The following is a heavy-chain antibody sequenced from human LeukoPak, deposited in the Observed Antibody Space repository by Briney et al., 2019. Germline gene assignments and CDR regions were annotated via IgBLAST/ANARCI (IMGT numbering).Heavy chain of an antibody. CDR1: GYTLTELS. CDR2: FDPEDGGR. D-gene: IGHD3-3*01. Sequence: ASVKVSCKVSGYTLTELSMHWVRQAHGKGLEYMGGFDPEDGGRIYALKFQGRVTMTEDTFTDTAHMELSSLRSEDTAVYYCTTGKGYDFWWSWGQGTLVTVSS. CDR3: TTGKGYDFWWS. V-gene: IGHV1-24*01. J-gene: IGHJ4*02.